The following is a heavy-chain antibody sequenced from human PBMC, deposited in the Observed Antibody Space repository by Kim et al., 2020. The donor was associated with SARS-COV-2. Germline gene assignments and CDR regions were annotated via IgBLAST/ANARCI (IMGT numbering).Heavy chain of an antibody. J-gene: IGHJ4*02. D-gene: IGHD4-17*01. Sequence: YDPAHKNRVTISVHTSKIQFSLNLTSVTAADTAVYYCARRYGDYANYFDYWGQGILVTVSS. CDR3: ARRYGDYANYFDY. V-gene: IGHV4-59*01.